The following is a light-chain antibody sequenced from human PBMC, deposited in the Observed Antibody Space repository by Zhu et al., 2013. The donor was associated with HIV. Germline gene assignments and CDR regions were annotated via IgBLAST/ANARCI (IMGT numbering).Light chain of an antibody. V-gene: IGLV3-21*01. Sequence: YELTQPPSVSVAPGKTARITCGGNNIGCKSVHWDKQKPGLAPVQDVYDGSDWPSRIPERVSGSRSGNTASLTITGAQAEDEADYYCNSRDSSGNHVFGTGTKVTVL. CDR2: DGS. CDR1: NIGCKS. J-gene: IGLJ1*01. CDR3: NSRDSSGNHV.